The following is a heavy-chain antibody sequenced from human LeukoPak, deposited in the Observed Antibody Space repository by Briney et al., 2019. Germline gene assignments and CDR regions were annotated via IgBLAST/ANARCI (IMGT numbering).Heavy chain of an antibody. CDR1: GFTFSSYG. J-gene: IGHJ4*02. D-gene: IGHD4-17*01. Sequence: GGSLRLSCAASGFTFSSYGMHWVRQAPGKGLEWVAVISYDGSNKYYADSVKGRFTISRDNSKNTLYLQMNSLRAGDTAVYYCARDADYGDYVVDYWGQGTLVTASS. CDR2: ISYDGSNK. CDR3: ARDADYGDYVVDY. V-gene: IGHV3-30*03.